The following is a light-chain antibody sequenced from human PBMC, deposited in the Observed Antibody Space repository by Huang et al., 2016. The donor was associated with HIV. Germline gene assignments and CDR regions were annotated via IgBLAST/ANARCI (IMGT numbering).Light chain of an antibody. CDR2: WAS. CDR3: QQYYGSPPT. CDR1: QRILYNSDKKNY. V-gene: IGKV4-1*01. Sequence: DIVMTQSPDSLAVSLGERATINCKSSQRILYNSDKKNYLAWYQQKPGQPPKMLIYWASTREAGVPDGFSGSGSATDFTITISSLLDGDVAVYYCQQYYGSPPTFGQGTKVEIK. J-gene: IGKJ1*01.